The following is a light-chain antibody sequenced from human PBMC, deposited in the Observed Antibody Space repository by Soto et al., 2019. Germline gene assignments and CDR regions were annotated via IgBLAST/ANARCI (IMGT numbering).Light chain of an antibody. CDR3: QQNYRNTPWT. V-gene: IGKV1-39*01. CDR2: AAS. CDR1: QSISRY. Sequence: DIEMTQSPSSLSASIGGTVSVTCRSSQSISRYLNWYQQKPGKAPTLLISAASSLERGVPLRFSGGGSGKEFTLTISSLQPEDFATYYCQQNYRNTPWTFGQGTKVDIK. J-gene: IGKJ1*01.